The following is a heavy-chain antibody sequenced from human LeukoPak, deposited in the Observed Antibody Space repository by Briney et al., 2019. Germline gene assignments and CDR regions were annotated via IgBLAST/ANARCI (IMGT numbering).Heavy chain of an antibody. CDR2: IYTSGST. D-gene: IGHD1-26*01. V-gene: IGHV4-61*02. CDR3: ARQRGSYAPDY. Sequence: PSQTLSLTCPVSGGSISSGSYYWSWIRQPAGKGLEWTGRIYTSGSTNYNPSLKSRVTISVDTSKSQFSLKLSSVTAADTAVYYCARQRGSYAPDYWGQGTLVTVSS. CDR1: GGSISSGSYY. J-gene: IGHJ4*02.